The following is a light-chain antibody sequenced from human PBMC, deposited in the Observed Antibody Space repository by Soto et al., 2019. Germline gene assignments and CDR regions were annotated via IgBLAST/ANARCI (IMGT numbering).Light chain of an antibody. CDR3: MQVLQTLT. V-gene: IGKV2-28*01. CDR2: LGS. Sequence: DIVMTQSPISLPVTPGEPASISCRSSQSLLHSTGYNCLVWYLQKPGQSPQLLIYLGSNRASGVPDRVSGSGSGTDFTLKISRVEAEDVGVYDCMQVLQTLTFGGGTKVEIK. CDR1: QSLLHSTGYNC. J-gene: IGKJ4*01.